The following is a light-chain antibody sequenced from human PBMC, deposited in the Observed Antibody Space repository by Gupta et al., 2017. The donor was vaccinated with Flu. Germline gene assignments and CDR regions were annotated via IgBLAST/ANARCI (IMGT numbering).Light chain of an antibody. CDR2: AAS. CDR3: QQSVSVPLT. CDR1: QTISTF. J-gene: IGKJ1*01. V-gene: IGKV1-39*01. Sequence: DIQLTQSPSSLSASVGDRVTIACRASQTISTFLNWYQQKPGKAPKLLIFAASTLQGGVPSRFSGSGSGTGFTLTITRLQAEDFATYYCQQSVSVPLTFGQGTKVEIK.